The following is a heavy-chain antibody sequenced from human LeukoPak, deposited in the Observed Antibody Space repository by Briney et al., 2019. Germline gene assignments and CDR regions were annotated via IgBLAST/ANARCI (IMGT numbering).Heavy chain of an antibody. CDR3: ANPPPRYCSSTSCFPYYYYYMDV. V-gene: IGHV3-23*01. CDR2: VSGSGGRT. D-gene: IGHD2-2*01. CDR1: GFTFSSYA. J-gene: IGHJ6*03. Sequence: GGSLRLSCAASGFTFSSYAMSWVRQAPGKGLEWVSAVSGSGGRTYYADSVKGRFTISRDNSKNTLYLQMNSLRAEDTAVYYCANPPPRYCSSTSCFPYYYYYMDVWGKGTTVTVSS.